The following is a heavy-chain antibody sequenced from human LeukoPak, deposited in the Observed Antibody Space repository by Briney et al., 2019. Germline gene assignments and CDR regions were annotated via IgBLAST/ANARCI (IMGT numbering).Heavy chain of an antibody. V-gene: IGHV3-7*03. CDR1: GFTFSIYW. J-gene: IGHJ4*02. Sequence: PGGPLTLSCAASGFTFSIYWMSCLPRAPGKGREGVDNRKQDGSEKYYVGSVKVPFTMSRDNAKNALDLEMNSLRAEDTGVYYCARSPPQLWSTFDYWGQGTLVTVSS. CDR3: ARSPPQLWSTFDY. CDR2: RKQDGSEK. D-gene: IGHD5-18*01.